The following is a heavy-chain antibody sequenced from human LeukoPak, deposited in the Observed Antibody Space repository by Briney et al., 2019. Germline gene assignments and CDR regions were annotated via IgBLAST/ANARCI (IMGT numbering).Heavy chain of an antibody. D-gene: IGHD6-6*01. Sequence: ASVKVSCKASGYTFTNSYIHWVRQAPGQVLEWMGLINPDGGNTNYAQNFQGRVTLTRDTSISTAYMELSRLRSDDTAVYYCAIIRGYSSSAWGQGTLVTVSS. J-gene: IGHJ5*02. CDR1: GYTFTNSY. CDR3: AIIRGYSSSA. V-gene: IGHV1-46*01. CDR2: INPDGGNT.